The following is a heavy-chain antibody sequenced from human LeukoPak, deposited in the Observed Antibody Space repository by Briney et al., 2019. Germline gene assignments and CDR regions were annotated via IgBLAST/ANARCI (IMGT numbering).Heavy chain of an antibody. D-gene: IGHD1-26*01. CDR1: GDSIRSGYY. J-gene: IGHJ2*01. Sequence: SETLSLTCAVSGDSIRSGYYWGWIRQPPGKGLEWTGSIYYSGTTHYNPSLKSRVTISVDTPKNQFSLTLSSVTAADTAVYYCARLGYSGSYYKGWYFDLGGRGTLVTVSS. CDR2: IYYSGTT. CDR3: ARLGYSGSYYKGWYFDL. V-gene: IGHV4-38-2*01.